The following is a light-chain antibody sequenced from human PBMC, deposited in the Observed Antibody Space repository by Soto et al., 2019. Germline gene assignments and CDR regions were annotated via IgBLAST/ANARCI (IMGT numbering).Light chain of an antibody. CDR2: TAS. CDR1: QGISDN. CDR3: QQYNDWPPWT. J-gene: IGKJ1*01. V-gene: IGKV3-15*01. Sequence: ETVMTQTPATLSLSPGERATLSCRASQGISDNLAWYQQKPGQAPRLIIYTASIRATGIPARFSGSGSGTEFTLTISSLQSEDSAIYYCQQYNDWPPWTLGQGTKV.